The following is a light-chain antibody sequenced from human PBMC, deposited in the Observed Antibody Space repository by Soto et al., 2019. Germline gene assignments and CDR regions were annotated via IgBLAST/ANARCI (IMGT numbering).Light chain of an antibody. CDR3: CSFAGGTNLV. CDR2: EVT. J-gene: IGLJ1*01. CDR1: RRDIGGYDF. V-gene: IGLV2-8*01. Sequence: QSVLIQPPSASGSTGQSVTISCTGTRRDIGGYDFVSWYQQHPGKAPKLLISEVTKRPSGVPDRFSGSKSGNTASLTISGLQSDDEADYYCCSFAGGTNLVFGTGTKLTVL.